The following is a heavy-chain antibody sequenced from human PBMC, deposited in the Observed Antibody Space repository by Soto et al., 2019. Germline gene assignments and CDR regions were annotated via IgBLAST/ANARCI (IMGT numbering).Heavy chain of an antibody. CDR3: AKDHFGTMTTVTLNVPGSLDV. CDR2: ISSSSSTI. D-gene: IGHD4-17*01. V-gene: IGHV3-48*01. Sequence: PGGSLRLSCAASGFTFSSYSMNWVRQAPGKGLEWVSYISSSSSTIYYADSVKGRFTISRDNSKNTLYLQMNSLRAEDTAVYYCAKDHFGTMTTVTLNVPGSLDVWGQGTTVTVSS. J-gene: IGHJ6*02. CDR1: GFTFSSYS.